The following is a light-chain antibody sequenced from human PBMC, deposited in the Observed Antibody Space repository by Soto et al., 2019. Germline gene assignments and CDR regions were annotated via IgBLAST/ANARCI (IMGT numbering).Light chain of an antibody. CDR1: SSDVGGYNY. CDR3: SSYTSSSTLVV. J-gene: IGLJ1*01. Sequence: QSALTQPASVSGSPGQSITISCTGTSSDVGGYNYFSWYQQHPGKAPKLMIYEVSNRPSGVSNRFSGSKSGNTASLTISGLQAEDEADYYCSSYTSSSTLVVFGTGTKLTVL. CDR2: EVS. V-gene: IGLV2-14*01.